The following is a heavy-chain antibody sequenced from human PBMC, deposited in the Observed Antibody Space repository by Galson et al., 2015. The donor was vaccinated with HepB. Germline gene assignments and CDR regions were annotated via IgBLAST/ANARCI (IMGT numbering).Heavy chain of an antibody. CDR2: ISGSGGRT. Sequence: SLRHSGAAPAFTYHNSARLCAAQAPGKGLEWVSAISGSGGRTYYADSVKGHFTISRDNSKNTLYLQMNSLRAEDTAVYYCAKDQTYGAVAGPQGYWGQGTLVTVSS. D-gene: IGHD6-19*01. V-gene: IGHV3-23*01. CDR3: AKDQTYGAVAGPQGY. CDR1: AFTYHNSA. J-gene: IGHJ4*02.